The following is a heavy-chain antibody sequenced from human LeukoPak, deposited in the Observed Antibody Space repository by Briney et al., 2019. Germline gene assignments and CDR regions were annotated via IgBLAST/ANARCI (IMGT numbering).Heavy chain of an antibody. Sequence: SETLSLTCTVSGGSISSYYWSWIRQPPGKGLEWIGYIYYSEITNYNPSLKSRVTISVDTSKNQFSLKLTSVTAADTAVYYCARDKQTTSGWTYQYYGLDVWGQGTTVTVSS. CDR2: IYYSEIT. CDR3: ARDKQTTSGWTYQYYGLDV. D-gene: IGHD6-19*01. J-gene: IGHJ6*02. V-gene: IGHV4-59*12. CDR1: GGSISSYY.